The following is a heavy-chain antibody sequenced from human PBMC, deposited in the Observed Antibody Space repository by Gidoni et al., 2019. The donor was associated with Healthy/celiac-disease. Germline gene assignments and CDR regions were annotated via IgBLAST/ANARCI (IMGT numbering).Heavy chain of an antibody. V-gene: IGHV3-30*04. CDR3: ARVGLVPFDY. Sequence: QVQLVESGGGVVQPGRSLRLSCAASGFTFSSYAMHWVRQAPGKGLEWVAVISYDGSNKYYADSVKGRFTISRDNSKNTLYLQMNSLRAEDTAVYYCARVGLVPFDYWGQGTLVTVSS. D-gene: IGHD6-19*01. CDR2: ISYDGSNK. J-gene: IGHJ4*02. CDR1: GFTFSSYA.